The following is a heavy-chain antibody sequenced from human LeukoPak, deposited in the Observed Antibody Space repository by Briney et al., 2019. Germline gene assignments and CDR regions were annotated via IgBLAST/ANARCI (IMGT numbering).Heavy chain of an antibody. V-gene: IGHV6-1*01. CDR3: ASGSSSWYGDAFDI. D-gene: IGHD6-13*01. CDR1: GDSVSSNSAA. CDR2: TYYRSKWYN. Sequence: SQTLSLTCAISGDSVSSNSAAWNWIRQSPSRGLEWLGRTYYRSKWYNDYAVSVKSRITINPDTSKNQFSLRLNSVTPEDTAVYYCASGSSSWYGDAFDIWGQGTMVTVSS. J-gene: IGHJ3*02.